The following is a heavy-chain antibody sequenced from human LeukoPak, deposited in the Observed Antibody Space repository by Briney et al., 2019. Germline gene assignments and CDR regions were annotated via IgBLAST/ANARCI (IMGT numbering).Heavy chain of an antibody. Sequence: GGSLRLSCAASGFTVSSNYMSWVRQAPGKGLEWVSLIYTGGSTYYADSVKGRFTVSRANSQNTLYFQMNSLRAEDTAVYYCARATRVRVAEFFFDYWGQGTLVTVSS. CDR3: ARATRVRVAEFFFDY. CDR1: GFTVSSNY. D-gene: IGHD2/OR15-2a*01. J-gene: IGHJ4*02. V-gene: IGHV3-53*01. CDR2: IYTGGST.